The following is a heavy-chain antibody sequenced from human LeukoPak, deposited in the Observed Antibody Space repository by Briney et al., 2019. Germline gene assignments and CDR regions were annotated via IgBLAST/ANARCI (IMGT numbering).Heavy chain of an antibody. J-gene: IGHJ4*02. CDR1: GYTFTSRL. Sequence: ASVKISCKTSGYTFTSRLIHWIRQAPGQGFEWVAKIHPGDGDRDYAQRFQGRVTMASDSSTATVYMELTGLTSGDTAVYYCARDLFGAWTWDYWGQGTLITVSS. D-gene: IGHD2-21*02. CDR2: IHPGDGDR. CDR3: ARDLFGAWTWDY. V-gene: IGHV1-46*01.